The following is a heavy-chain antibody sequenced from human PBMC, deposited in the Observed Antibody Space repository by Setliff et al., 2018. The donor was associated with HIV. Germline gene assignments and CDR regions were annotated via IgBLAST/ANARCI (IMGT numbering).Heavy chain of an antibody. CDR3: ARDKYYDSSANYFDR. V-gene: IGHV1-2*02. D-gene: IGHD3-22*01. CDR1: GYSLTGFY. Sequence: ASVKVSCKASGYSLTGFYIHWVRQAPGQGLEWMGWMNPNTGDTNFAQKFQDRLTMARDTSIRTAYMELSRLTSDDTAVYFCARDKYYDSSANYFDRWGQGTQVTVSS. J-gene: IGHJ5*02. CDR2: MNPNTGDT.